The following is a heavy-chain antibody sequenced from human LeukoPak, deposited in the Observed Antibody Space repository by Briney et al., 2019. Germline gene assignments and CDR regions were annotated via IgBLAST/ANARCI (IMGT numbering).Heavy chain of an antibody. D-gene: IGHD6-6*01. V-gene: IGHV3-11*01. CDR3: ARDCSSGAARPLYYYYYYGMDV. CDR1: GFTFSDYY. CDR2: ISSSCSTI. Sequence: GGSLRLSCAASGFTFSDYYMSWIRQAPGKGLEWVSYISSSCSTIYYAESVKGRFTIPRDNAKNSLYLQMNSLRAEDTAVYYCARDCSSGAARPLYYYYYYGMDVWGQGTTVTVSS. J-gene: IGHJ6*02.